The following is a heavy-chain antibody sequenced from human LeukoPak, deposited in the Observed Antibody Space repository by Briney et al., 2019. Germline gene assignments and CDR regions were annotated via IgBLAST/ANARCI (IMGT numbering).Heavy chain of an antibody. J-gene: IGHJ5*02. V-gene: IGHV1-69*04. CDR1: GGTFSSYA. CDR2: IIPILGIA. CDR3: ARAVVVRNWFDP. Sequence: SVKVSCEASGGTFSSYAISWVRQAPGHGLEWMGRIIPILGIANYAQKFQGRVTITADKSTSTAYMELSSLRSEDTAVYYCARAVVVRNWFDPWGQGTLVTVSS. D-gene: IGHD3-22*01.